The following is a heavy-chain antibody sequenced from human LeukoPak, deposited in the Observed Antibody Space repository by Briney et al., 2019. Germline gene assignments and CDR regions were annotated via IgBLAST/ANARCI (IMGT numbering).Heavy chain of an antibody. CDR2: ISYDGSNK. V-gene: IGHV3-30-3*01. J-gene: IGHJ6*02. CDR1: GFTFSSYA. Sequence: GESLRLSCAASGFTFSSYAMHWVRQAPGKGLEWVAVISYDGSNKYYADSVKGRFTISRDNSKNTLYLQMNSLRAEDTAVYYCARDLSGYETGYYYGMDVWGQGTTVTVSS. CDR3: ARDLSGYETGYYYGMDV. D-gene: IGHD5-12*01.